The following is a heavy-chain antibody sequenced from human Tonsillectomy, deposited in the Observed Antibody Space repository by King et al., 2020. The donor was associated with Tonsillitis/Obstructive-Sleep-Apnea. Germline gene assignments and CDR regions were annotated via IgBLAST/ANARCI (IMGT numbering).Heavy chain of an antibody. Sequence: LQLQESGPGLVKPSETLSLSCTVSGGFISSSSFYWGWIRQPPGRGLEWIGSVYYSGSTFYNPSLKTRVTISVDTSKNQFSLNLSSLTAADTAVYYCARHRPRSEYVYYYMDVWGKGTTVTV. J-gene: IGHJ6*03. CDR2: VYYSGST. CDR1: GGFISSSSFY. D-gene: IGHD6-6*01. CDR3: ARHRPRSEYVYYYMDV. V-gene: IGHV4-39*01.